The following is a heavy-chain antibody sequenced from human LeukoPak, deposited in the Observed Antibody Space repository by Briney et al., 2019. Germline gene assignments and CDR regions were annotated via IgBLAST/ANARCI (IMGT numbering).Heavy chain of an antibody. V-gene: IGHV4-34*01. Sequence: SETLSLTCADYGASFSGYYWSWIRQPPGKGLEWIGEINHSGSTNYNPSLKSRVTISVDTSKNQFSLKLSSVTAADTAVYYCARVSLAVIHYYYYGMDVWGKGTTVTVSS. CDR3: ARVSLAVIHYYYYGMDV. CDR2: INHSGST. CDR1: GASFSGYY. D-gene: IGHD6-19*01. J-gene: IGHJ6*04.